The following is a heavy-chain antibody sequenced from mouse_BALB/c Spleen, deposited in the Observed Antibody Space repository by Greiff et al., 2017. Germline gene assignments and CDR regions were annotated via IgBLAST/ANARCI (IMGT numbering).Heavy chain of an antibody. CDR2: IYPGDGDT. CDR1: GYAFSSSW. J-gene: IGHJ3*01. CDR3: ARSGGPAWFAY. Sequence: QVQLKESGPELVKPGASVKISCKASGYAFSSSWMNWVKQRPGQGLEWIGRIYPGDGDTNYNGKFKGKATLTADKSSSTAYMQLSSLTSVDSAVYFCARSGGPAWFAYWGQGTLVTVSA. V-gene: IGHV1-82*01. D-gene: IGHD3-2*02.